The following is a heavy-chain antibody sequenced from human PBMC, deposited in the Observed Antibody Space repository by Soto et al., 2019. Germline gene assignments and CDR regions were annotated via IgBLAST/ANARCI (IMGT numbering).Heavy chain of an antibody. V-gene: IGHV4-59*01. Sequence: PSETLSLTCTVSGGSISHYYWSWIRQPPGKGLEWIGYIYYSGSTNYNPSLKSRVTISLDTSKNQFSLIVSSVTAADTAVYYCAREAGYYDGGGYKGCAPGGGGARVTVST. CDR1: GGSISHYY. J-gene: IGHJ5*02. CDR3: AREAGYYDGGGYKGCAP. CDR2: IYYSGST. D-gene: IGHD3-22*01.